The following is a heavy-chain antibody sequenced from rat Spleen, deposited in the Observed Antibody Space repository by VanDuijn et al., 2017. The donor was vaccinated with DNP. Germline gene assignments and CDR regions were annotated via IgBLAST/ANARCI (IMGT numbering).Heavy chain of an antibody. V-gene: IGHV2-63*01. CDR1: GFSLTKYH. CDR2: MRYNGDT. J-gene: IGHJ2*01. D-gene: IGHD1-11*01. Sequence: QVQLKESGPGLVQPSQTLSLTCAVSGFSLTKYHVHWVRQPSGKGLEWMGRMRYNGDTSYNSDLKSRLSISRDTSKNQVFLKMNSLQADDTGTYYCTRDNFVSPYFDYWGQGVMVTVSS. CDR3: TRDNFVSPYFDY.